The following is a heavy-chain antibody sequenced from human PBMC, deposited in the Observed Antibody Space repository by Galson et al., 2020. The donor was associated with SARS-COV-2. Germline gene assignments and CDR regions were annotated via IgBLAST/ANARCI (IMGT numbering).Heavy chain of an antibody. CDR2: ISSSGSTI. V-gene: IGHV3-11*01. D-gene: IGHD3-3*01. CDR1: GFTFSDNY. CDR3: ARGDFWSGYYTDY. J-gene: IGHJ4*02. Sequence: NSGGSLRLSCAASGFTFSDNYMSWIRQAPGKGLEWVSYISSSGSTIYYADSMKGRFTISRDNAKNSLYLQMNSLRAEDTAVYYCARGDFWSGYYTDYWGQGTLVTVSS.